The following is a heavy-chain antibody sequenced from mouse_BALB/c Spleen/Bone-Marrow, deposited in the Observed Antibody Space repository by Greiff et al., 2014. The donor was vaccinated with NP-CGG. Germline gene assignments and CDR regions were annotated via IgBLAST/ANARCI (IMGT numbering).Heavy chain of an antibody. CDR3: ARDGNPYWYFDV. D-gene: IGHD2-3*01. Sequence: VQVKESGAGLVKPGGSVKMACEASGYKFTRYFMSWGKQKPGEGLEWIGYINPYNDGTKYNEKFKGNATLTSDKSSSTAYMELSSLTSGDSAVYYCARDGNPYWYFDVWGAGTTVTVSS. CDR2: INPYNDGT. CDR1: GYKFTRYF. V-gene: IGHV1-14*01. J-gene: IGHJ1*01.